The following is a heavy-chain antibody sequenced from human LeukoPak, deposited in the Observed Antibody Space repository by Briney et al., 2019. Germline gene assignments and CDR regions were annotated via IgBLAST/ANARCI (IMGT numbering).Heavy chain of an antibody. V-gene: IGHV1-2*02. Sequence: GASVKVSCTASGHSFTGYYMEWVRQAPGQGLEWMGWINANSGDPNYARKFQGRVTLTWDTSISTAYMELSSLRSEDTAVYYCAREGGYSSSFYYYYYMDVWGKGTTVTVSS. J-gene: IGHJ6*03. D-gene: IGHD6-6*01. CDR2: INANSGDP. CDR3: AREGGYSSSFYYYYYMDV. CDR1: GHSFTGYY.